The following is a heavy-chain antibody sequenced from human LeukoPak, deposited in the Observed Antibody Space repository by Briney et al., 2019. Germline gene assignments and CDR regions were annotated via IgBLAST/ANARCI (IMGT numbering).Heavy chain of an antibody. D-gene: IGHD3-16*02. CDR2: INHSGST. Sequence: SETLSLTCADYGGSFSGYYWSWIRQPPEKGLEWIGEINHSGSTNYNPSLKSRVTISVDTSKNQFSLKLSSVTAADTAVYYCVSGLSWFDPWGQGTLVTVSS. J-gene: IGHJ5*02. CDR3: VSGLSWFDP. V-gene: IGHV4-34*01. CDR1: GGSFSGYY.